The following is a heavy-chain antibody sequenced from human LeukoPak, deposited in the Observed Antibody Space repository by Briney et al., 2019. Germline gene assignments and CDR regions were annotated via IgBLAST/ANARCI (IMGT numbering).Heavy chain of an antibody. Sequence: GGSLRLSCAASGFTFSTYWMLWVRQAPGKGLEWVANIKGDGSEKHYVDYVQGRFTISRDNAKNSLYLQMNSLRAEDTALYYCARGMTWSAYWGPGTLVAVAS. V-gene: IGHV3-7*04. CDR2: IKGDGSEK. J-gene: IGHJ4*02. CDR3: ARGMTWSAY. D-gene: IGHD2-21*02. CDR1: GFTFSTYW.